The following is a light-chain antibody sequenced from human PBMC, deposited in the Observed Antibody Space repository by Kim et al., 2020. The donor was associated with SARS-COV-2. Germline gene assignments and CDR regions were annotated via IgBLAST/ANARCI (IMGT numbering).Light chain of an antibody. J-gene: IGKJ1*01. CDR1: QSVSSSY. CDR3: HQDGSSPPRT. V-gene: IGKV3-20*01. Sequence: EIVLTQSPGTLSLSPGERATLSCRASQSVSSSYLAWYQQKPGQAPRLLIYGASSRATGIPDGFSGSGSGTDFTLTISRLEPEDFAVYYWHQDGSSPPRTYGQGTKVDIK. CDR2: GAS.